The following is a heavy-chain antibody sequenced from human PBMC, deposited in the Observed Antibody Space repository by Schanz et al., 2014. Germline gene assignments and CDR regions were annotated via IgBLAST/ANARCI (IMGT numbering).Heavy chain of an antibody. CDR3: ARGTMPGTFDI. Sequence: QVHLVQSGAEVKKPGSSVKVSCKASGGTFSSDTFSWVRQAPGQGLEWMGRIVPIAGITNYAQRFQGRVTIAANKSAYTAYMELSSLRYEDTALYCCARGTMPGTFDIWGQGTMVTVSS. CDR2: IVPIAGIT. CDR1: GGTFSSDT. J-gene: IGHJ3*02. V-gene: IGHV1-69*02. D-gene: IGHD2-2*01.